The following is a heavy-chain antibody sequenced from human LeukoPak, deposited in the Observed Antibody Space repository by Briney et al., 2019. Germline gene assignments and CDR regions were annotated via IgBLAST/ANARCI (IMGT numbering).Heavy chain of an antibody. CDR1: GFTFSNHA. Sequence: SGGSLRLSCAASGFTFSNHAMSWVRQAPGRGLEWVSAISGSSGLTYYADSVKGRFTISRDNSKNTLFLQMNGLRAEDTAVYYCARRGESTTYGDYRFDYWGQGTLVTVPS. V-gene: IGHV3-23*01. J-gene: IGHJ4*02. D-gene: IGHD4-17*01. CDR2: ISGSSGLT. CDR3: ARRGESTTYGDYRFDY.